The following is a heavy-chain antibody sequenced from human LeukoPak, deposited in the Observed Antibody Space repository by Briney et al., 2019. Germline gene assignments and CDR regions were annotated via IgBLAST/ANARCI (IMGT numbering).Heavy chain of an antibody. Sequence: PGGSLRLSCAASGFTFSSYGMHWVRQAPGKGLEWVAFIRYDGSNKYYADSVKGRFTISRDNSKNTLYLQMNSLRAEDTAVYYCAKKGEVAARLPDYWGQGTLVTVSS. CDR2: IRYDGSNK. CDR3: AKKGEVAARLPDY. D-gene: IGHD6-6*01. J-gene: IGHJ4*02. CDR1: GFTFSSYG. V-gene: IGHV3-30*02.